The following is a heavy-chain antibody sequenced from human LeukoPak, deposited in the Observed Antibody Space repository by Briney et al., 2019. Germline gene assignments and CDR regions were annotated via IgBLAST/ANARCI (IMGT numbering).Heavy chain of an antibody. J-gene: IGHJ6*03. D-gene: IGHD4-17*01. CDR2: INPNSGGT. CDR1: GYTFTGYY. Sequence: ASVKVSCKASGYTFTGYYMHWVRQAPGQGLEWMGWINPNSGGTNYAQKFQGRVTMTRDTSISTAYMELSRLRSDDTAVYYRARSYGDYLYYYYYMDVWGKGTTVTVSS. CDR3: ARSYGDYLYYYYYMDV. V-gene: IGHV1-2*02.